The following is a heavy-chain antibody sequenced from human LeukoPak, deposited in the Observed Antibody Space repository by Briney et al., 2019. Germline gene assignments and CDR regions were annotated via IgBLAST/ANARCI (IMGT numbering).Heavy chain of an antibody. CDR3: ATPGKTWGPFDD. D-gene: IGHD7-27*01. Sequence: SETLSLTCTVSGGSISTDYWSWIRHSPGKGLEWIGYIYNTGTTNCNPSLKGRVTISVDTSQNQVSLKLRSVTAADAAVYYCATPGKTWGPFDDWGQGTLVAVSS. V-gene: IGHV4-59*01. CDR1: GGSISTDY. CDR2: IYNTGTT. J-gene: IGHJ4*02.